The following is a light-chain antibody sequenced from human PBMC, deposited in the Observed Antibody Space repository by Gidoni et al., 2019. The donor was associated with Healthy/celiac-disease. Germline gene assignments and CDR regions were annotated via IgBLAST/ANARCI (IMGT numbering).Light chain of an antibody. Sequence: DIQMTQSPSSLSASVGARVTITCRASQSISSYLNWYQQKPGKAPKLLLYAASSLQSGVPSRFSGSGSGTDFTLTISSLQPEDFATYYCQQSYSTPFTFGPGTKVDIK. CDR2: AAS. CDR3: QQSYSTPFT. J-gene: IGKJ3*01. V-gene: IGKV1-39*01. CDR1: QSISSY.